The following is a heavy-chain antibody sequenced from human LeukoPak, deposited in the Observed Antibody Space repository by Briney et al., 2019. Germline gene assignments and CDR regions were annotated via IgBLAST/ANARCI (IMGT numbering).Heavy chain of an antibody. J-gene: IGHJ4*02. CDR1: GFTFSSYW. CDR2: IKQDGSEK. D-gene: IGHD3-22*01. Sequence: GGSLRLSCAASGFTFSSYWMSWVRQAPGKGLEWVANIKQDGSEKYYVDSVKGRFTISRDNAKNSLYLQMNSLRAEDTAVYYCAREEGGYYDSSGYYFDYWGQGTLVTVSS. V-gene: IGHV3-7*01. CDR3: AREEGGYYDSSGYYFDY.